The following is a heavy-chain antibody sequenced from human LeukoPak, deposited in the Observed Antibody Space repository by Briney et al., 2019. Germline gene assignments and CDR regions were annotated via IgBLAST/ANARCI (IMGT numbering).Heavy chain of an antibody. CDR2: ISGSNSYI. J-gene: IGHJ6*02. CDR1: GFTFSSYT. D-gene: IGHD5-24*01. V-gene: IGHV3-21*04. CDR3: AKILERELQYYYYGMDV. Sequence: GGSLRLSCAASGFTFSSYTMHWIRQAPGKGLEWVSSISGSNSYIFYADSVKGRFTVSRDNSKNTLYLQMNSLRAEDTAVYYCAKILERELQYYYYGMDVWGQGTSVTVSS.